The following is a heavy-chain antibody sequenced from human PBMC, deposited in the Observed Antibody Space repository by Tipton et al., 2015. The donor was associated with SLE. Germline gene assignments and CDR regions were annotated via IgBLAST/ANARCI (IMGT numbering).Heavy chain of an antibody. CDR3: ARVQLVADY. CDR1: GFTFSGYA. Sequence: GSLRLSCSASGFTFSGYAMHWVRQAPGKGLEYVSAISGNGGTTYYADSVKGRFTISRDNAKNSLYLQMNSLRAEDTAVYYCARVQLVADYWGQGTLVTVSS. D-gene: IGHD6-13*01. V-gene: IGHV3-64*04. CDR2: ISGNGGTT. J-gene: IGHJ4*02.